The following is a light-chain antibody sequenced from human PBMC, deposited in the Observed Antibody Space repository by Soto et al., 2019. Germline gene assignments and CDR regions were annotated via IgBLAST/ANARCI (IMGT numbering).Light chain of an antibody. Sequence: DIQITQSPSSLSASVGDRVTITCRASQSISSYLNWYQQKPGKAPKVLIYAASSLQSGVPSRFSGSGSGTEFTLTISSLQPDDFATYYCQQFAISTTFGQGTKVDIK. CDR2: AAS. J-gene: IGKJ1*01. V-gene: IGKV1-39*01. CDR3: QQFAISTT. CDR1: QSISSY.